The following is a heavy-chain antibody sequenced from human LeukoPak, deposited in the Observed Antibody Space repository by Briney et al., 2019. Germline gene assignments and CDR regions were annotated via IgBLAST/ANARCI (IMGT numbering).Heavy chain of an antibody. CDR1: GFTFSSYA. Sequence: GGSLRLSCAASGFTFSSYAMSWVRQAPGKGLEWVAAIWYDGSNKYYADSVKGRFTISRDNSKNTLYLQMNSLRAEDTAVYYCARTQAEDSIGFDYWGQGTLVTVSS. CDR2: IWYDGSNK. D-gene: IGHD2-15*01. J-gene: IGHJ4*02. V-gene: IGHV3-33*08. CDR3: ARTQAEDSIGFDY.